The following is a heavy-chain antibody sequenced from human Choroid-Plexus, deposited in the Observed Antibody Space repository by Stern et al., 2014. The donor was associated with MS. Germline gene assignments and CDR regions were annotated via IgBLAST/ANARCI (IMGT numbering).Heavy chain of an antibody. J-gene: IGHJ4*02. V-gene: IGHV3-72*01. CDR3: VRVSGSSGSDF. CDR2: IRNKATSYTT. D-gene: IGHD6-19*01. Sequence: EVQLVESGGGLVQPGGALGLSCVTSGFTLSDHYMDWVRQAPGKGLEWVGRIRNKATSYTTQYAASVKGRFVISRDDSKNSLYLQMNSLKSEDTAVYYCVRVSGSSGSDFWGQGTLVSVSS. CDR1: GFTLSDHY.